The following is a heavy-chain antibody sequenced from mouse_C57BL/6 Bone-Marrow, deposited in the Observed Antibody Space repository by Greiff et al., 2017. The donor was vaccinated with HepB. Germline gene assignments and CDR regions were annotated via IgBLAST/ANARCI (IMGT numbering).Heavy chain of an antibody. D-gene: IGHD1-1*01. J-gene: IGHJ1*03. V-gene: IGHV1-19*01. CDR2: INPYNGGT. CDR3: ARNFLIYYYGSSLYFDV. CDR1: GYTFTDYY. Sequence: VQLQQSGPVLVKPGASVKMSCKASGYTFTDYYMNWVKQSHGKSLEWIGVINPYNGGTSYNQKFKGKATLTVDKSSSTAYMELNSLTSEDSAVYYCARNFLIYYYGSSLYFDVWGTGTTVTVSS.